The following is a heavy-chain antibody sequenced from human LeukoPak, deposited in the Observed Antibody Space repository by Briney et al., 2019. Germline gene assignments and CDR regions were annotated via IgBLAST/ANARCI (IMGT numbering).Heavy chain of an antibody. CDR3: ARDRQYYDSSGFDY. CDR2: IKQDGSEK. V-gene: IGHV3-7*01. D-gene: IGHD3-22*01. CDR1: GFTSSSYW. J-gene: IGHJ4*02. Sequence: PGASLRLSCAASGFTSSSYWMSWVRQAPGKGLEWVANIKQDGSEKYYVDSVKGRFTISRDNDKNSLYLQMNSLRAEDTAVYYCARDRQYYDSSGFDYWGQGTLVTVSS.